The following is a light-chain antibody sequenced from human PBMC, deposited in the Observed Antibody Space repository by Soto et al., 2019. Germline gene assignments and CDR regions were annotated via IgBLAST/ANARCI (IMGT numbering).Light chain of an antibody. V-gene: IGKV3-11*01. CDR1: QTVSSS. CDR3: QQHINWPLT. Sequence: EIVLTQSPATLPLSRGERATLSCRASQTVSSSLACYQQNPGQAPRLLIYEVSNRATGIPARFSGSGSGADFTLTISSLEPGDFALYYCQQHINWPLTFGGGTKV. J-gene: IGKJ4*01. CDR2: EVS.